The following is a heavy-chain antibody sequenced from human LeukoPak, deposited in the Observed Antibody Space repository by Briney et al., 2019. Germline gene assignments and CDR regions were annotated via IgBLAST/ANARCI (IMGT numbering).Heavy chain of an antibody. V-gene: IGHV3-48*02. CDR2: IRGGGCPI. Sequence: GGSLRLSCAASGFTFSTYSMNWVRQAPGKGLEWVSYIRGGGCPIYYADSVKGRFTISRDNAKNSLYLQMNSLRDEDTAVYYCTRDPHALDYWGQGTLVTVSS. J-gene: IGHJ4*02. CDR1: GFTFSTYS. CDR3: TRDPHALDY.